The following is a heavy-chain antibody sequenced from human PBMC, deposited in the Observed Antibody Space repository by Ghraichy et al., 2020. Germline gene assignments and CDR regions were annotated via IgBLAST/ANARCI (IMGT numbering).Heavy chain of an antibody. CDR3: ARGRGATPGYYFDY. J-gene: IGHJ4*02. CDR2: ISSTSIYI. Sequence: GGSLRLSCVASGFTFSDYDMNWVRQAPGKGLEWVSSISSTSIYIRYTDSLRGRFTISRDNAKNSLYLHMSSLRAEDTAVYYCARGRGATPGYYFDYWGQGSLVTVSS. V-gene: IGHV3-21*01. D-gene: IGHD1-26*01. CDR1: GFTFSDYD.